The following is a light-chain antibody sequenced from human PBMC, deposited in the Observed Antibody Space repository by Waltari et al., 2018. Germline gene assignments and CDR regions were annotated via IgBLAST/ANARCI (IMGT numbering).Light chain of an antibody. J-gene: IGKJ2*01. Sequence: EIVLTQSPGTLSLPPGERVTLSCRASQSVRHNFLAWYQQRPGQPPRLLIYAASSRAAGIPDRFRGSESGTDFTLTISRLEPEDFAVYYCQLYGSSLYIFGPGTKLEIK. CDR3: QLYGSSLYI. CDR1: QSVRHNF. V-gene: IGKV3-20*01. CDR2: AAS.